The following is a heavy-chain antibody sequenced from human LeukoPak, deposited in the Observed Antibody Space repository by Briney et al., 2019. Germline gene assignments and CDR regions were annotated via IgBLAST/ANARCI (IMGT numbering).Heavy chain of an antibody. CDR2: IAYDGSRA. CDR1: GFTFGGYG. Sequence: GGSLRLSRAGSGFTFGGYGMHWLRQTPGKGLEWVAVIAYDGSRAFYADSVKGRFTISRDNSKNTMSVQMDDLRAEDTAVYYCTRYNNDHFDYWGQGTLVTVSS. D-gene: IGHD1-14*01. V-gene: IGHV3-33*01. J-gene: IGHJ4*02. CDR3: TRYNNDHFDY.